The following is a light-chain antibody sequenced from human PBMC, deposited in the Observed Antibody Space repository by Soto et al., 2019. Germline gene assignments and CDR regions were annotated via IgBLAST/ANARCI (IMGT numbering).Light chain of an antibody. V-gene: IGLV1-47*01. J-gene: IGLJ2*01. CDR3: AAWDDSLSGVL. Sequence: QSVLTQPPSASGTPGQRVTISCSGSTSNIGNNYVYWYQQLPRTAPKLLIYRNNQRPSGVPDRFSGSKSGTSASLVISGLRSEAEADYYCAAWDDSLSGVLFGGGTKLTVL. CDR1: TSNIGNNY. CDR2: RNN.